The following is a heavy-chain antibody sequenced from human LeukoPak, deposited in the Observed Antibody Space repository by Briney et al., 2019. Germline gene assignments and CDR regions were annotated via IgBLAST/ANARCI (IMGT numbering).Heavy chain of an antibody. J-gene: IGHJ4*02. CDR1: GFTFSSYA. CDR3: AKHQGSGY. D-gene: IGHD6-19*01. Sequence: GGSLRLSCAASGFTFSSYAMSWVRQAPGKGLEWVSAISGSGTSTFYADSVRGRSTISRDNSKNTLFLQMHSLRADDTAVYYCAKHQGSGYWGQGTLVTVSS. CDR2: ISGSGTST. V-gene: IGHV3-23*01.